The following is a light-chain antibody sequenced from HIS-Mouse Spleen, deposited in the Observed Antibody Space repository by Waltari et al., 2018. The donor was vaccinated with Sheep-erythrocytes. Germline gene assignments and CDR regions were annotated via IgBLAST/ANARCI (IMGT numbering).Light chain of an antibody. CDR1: SSDVGGYNY. CDR3: CSYAGSYNHV. Sequence: QSALTQPRSVSGSPGQSVTISCPGTSSDVGGYNYVSWYQQPPGKAPKLMIYDVSKRPSGASDRCSGSKSGNTASLTISGLQAEDEADYYCCSYAGSYNHVFATGTKVTVL. CDR2: DVS. J-gene: IGLJ1*01. V-gene: IGLV2-11*01.